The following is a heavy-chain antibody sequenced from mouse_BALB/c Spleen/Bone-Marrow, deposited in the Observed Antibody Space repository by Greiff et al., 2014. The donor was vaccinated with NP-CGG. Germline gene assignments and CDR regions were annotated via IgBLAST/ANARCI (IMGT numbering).Heavy chain of an antibody. CDR3: ARLEGNYGSTFAY. V-gene: IGHV1-61*01. CDR1: GYSFTSYW. Sequence: VQLQQSGAELVRPGASVKLSCKASGYSFTSYWMNWVKQRPGQGLEWIGTIHPSDTETRLNQRFKDKATLTVDKSSSTAYMQLSSPTSEDSAVYYCARLEGNYGSTFAYWGQGTLVTVSA. CDR2: IHPSDTET. D-gene: IGHD1-1*01. J-gene: IGHJ3*01.